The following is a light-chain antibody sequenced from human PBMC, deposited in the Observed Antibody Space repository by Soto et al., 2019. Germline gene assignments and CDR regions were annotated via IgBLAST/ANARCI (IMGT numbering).Light chain of an antibody. CDR1: QNVTSY. CDR2: GAS. V-gene: IGKV3-15*01. J-gene: IGKJ1*01. CDR3: QQCNNWPRT. Sequence: ETVMTQSPATLSVSPGERATLSCRAIQNVTSYLAWYQQRPGQAPRLLIYGASTRATGIPARFSGSGSGTEFTLTISSLQSEDFEVYYCQQCNNWPRTFGQGTKVEIK.